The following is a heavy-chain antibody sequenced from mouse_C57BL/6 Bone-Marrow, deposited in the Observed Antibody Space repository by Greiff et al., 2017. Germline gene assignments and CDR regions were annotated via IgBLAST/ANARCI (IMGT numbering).Heavy chain of an antibody. CDR3: ARPYYSNYWYFDD. D-gene: IGHD2-5*01. CDR1: GYTFTSYW. J-gene: IGHJ1*03. Sequence: QVQLQQSGAELVKPGASVKMSCKASGYTFTSYWITWVKQRPGQGLEWIGDIYPGRGSTNYNEKFKSKATLTVDTSSSTAYMQLSSLTSEDSAVYYCARPYYSNYWYFDDWGTGTTGTVSS. CDR2: IYPGRGST. V-gene: IGHV1-55*01.